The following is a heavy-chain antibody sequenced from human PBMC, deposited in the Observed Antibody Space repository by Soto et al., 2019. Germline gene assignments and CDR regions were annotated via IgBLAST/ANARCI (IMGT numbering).Heavy chain of an antibody. Sequence: GGSLRLSCAASGFTFSSYGMHWVRQSPGKGLEWVAVISYDGSNKYYADSVKGRFTISRDNSKNTLYLQMNSLRAEDTAVYYCAKDLFHYYYDSSGYSDWGQGTLVTVSS. V-gene: IGHV3-30*18. D-gene: IGHD3-22*01. J-gene: IGHJ4*02. CDR3: AKDLFHYYYDSSGYSD. CDR2: ISYDGSNK. CDR1: GFTFSSYG.